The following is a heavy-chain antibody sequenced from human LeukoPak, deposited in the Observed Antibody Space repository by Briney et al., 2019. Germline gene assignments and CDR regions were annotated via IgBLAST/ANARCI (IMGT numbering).Heavy chain of an antibody. J-gene: IGHJ2*01. V-gene: IGHV1-2*02. CDR3: ARGGHGSYDSSGSPAWYFDL. D-gene: IGHD3-22*01. Sequence: ASVKVSCKASGYTFTGYYMHWVRQAPGQGLEWMGWISPNSGGTNYAQKFQGRVTMTRDTSISTAYMELSRLRSDDTVVYYCARGGHGSYDSSGSPAWYFDLWGRGTLVTVSS. CDR1: GYTFTGYY. CDR2: ISPNSGGT.